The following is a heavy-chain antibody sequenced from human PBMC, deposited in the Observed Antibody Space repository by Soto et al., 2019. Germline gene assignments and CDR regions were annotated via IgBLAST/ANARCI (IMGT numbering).Heavy chain of an antibody. J-gene: IGHJ6*02. CDR1: GFSLNTYGVG. CDR2: IYWDDDK. CDR3: ARSSPDQGYFYGVDV. V-gene: IGHV2-5*02. D-gene: IGHD2-2*01. Sequence: QITLKESGPALVKPTQTLTLTCTFSGFSLNTYGVGVGWIRHPPGKTLEWLALIYWDDDKRYSPSLKSRLTITKDTSKDQVVLTMTNLDPVDTATYYCARSSPDQGYFYGVDVWGQGTTVTVS.